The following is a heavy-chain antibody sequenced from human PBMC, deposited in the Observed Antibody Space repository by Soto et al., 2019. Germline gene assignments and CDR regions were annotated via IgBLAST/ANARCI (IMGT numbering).Heavy chain of an antibody. CDR3: ARGDGYIFGF. J-gene: IGHJ4*02. CDR1: GYTFISYD. V-gene: IGHV1-8*01. D-gene: IGHD3-3*02. Sequence: QVQLVQSGAEVKKPGASVKVSCKASGYTFISYDINWVRQATGQGLEWMGWMNPNTGDTGYAQKFQGRVTMTRNTSINPAKLELSSLRSDDTGVYFCARGDGYIFGFWGQGTLVTVSS. CDR2: MNPNTGDT.